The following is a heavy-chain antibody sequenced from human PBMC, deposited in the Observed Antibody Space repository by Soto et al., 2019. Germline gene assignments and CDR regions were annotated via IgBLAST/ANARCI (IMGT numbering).Heavy chain of an antibody. CDR3: AKELSGSGWYGGLYYFDY. J-gene: IGHJ4*02. D-gene: IGHD6-19*01. V-gene: IGHV3-23*01. CDR1: GFTFSSYA. Sequence: GGSLRLSCAASGFTFSSYAMSWVRQAPGKGLEWVSAISGSGGSTYYADSVKGRFTISRDNSKNTLYLQMNSLRAEDTAVYYCAKELSGSGWYGGLYYFDYWGQGTLVTVSS. CDR2: ISGSGGST.